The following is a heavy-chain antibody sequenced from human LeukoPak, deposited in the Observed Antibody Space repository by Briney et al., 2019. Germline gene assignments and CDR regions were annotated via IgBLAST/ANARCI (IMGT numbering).Heavy chain of an antibody. Sequence: SETLSLTCTVSGGSISSSSYYWSWIRQPAGKGLEWIGRIYTSGSTNYNPSLKSRVTISVDTSKNQFSLKLSSVTAADTAVYYCARALTYYDFWSGFSFDIWGQGTMVTVSS. V-gene: IGHV4-61*02. D-gene: IGHD3-3*01. J-gene: IGHJ3*02. CDR2: IYTSGST. CDR1: GGSISSSSYY. CDR3: ARALTYYDFWSGFSFDI.